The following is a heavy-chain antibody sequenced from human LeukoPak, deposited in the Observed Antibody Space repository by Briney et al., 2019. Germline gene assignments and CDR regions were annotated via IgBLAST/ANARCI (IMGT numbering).Heavy chain of an antibody. CDR1: GSTFDDYA. CDR3: AKDRRELRSYFDY. CDR2: ISWNGGSI. Sequence: GRSLRLSCAASGSTFDDYAMHWVRQAPGQGLGWVSGISWNGGSIGYADSVKGRFTFSRDNAKNSLYLQMNSLRAEDTALYYCAKDRRELRSYFDYWGQGTLVTVSS. J-gene: IGHJ4*02. V-gene: IGHV3-9*01. D-gene: IGHD1-26*01.